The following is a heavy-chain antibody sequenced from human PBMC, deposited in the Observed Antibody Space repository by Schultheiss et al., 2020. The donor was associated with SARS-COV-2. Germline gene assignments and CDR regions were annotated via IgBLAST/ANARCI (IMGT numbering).Heavy chain of an antibody. V-gene: IGHV3-23*01. D-gene: IGHD2-2*01. Sequence: GGSLRLSCAVSGFTVSINYMSWVRQAPGKGLEWVSAISGSGGSTYYADSVKGRFTISRDNSKNTLYLQMNSLRAEDTAVYYCAKDSYCSSTSCRYYYYGMDVWGQGTTVTVSS. J-gene: IGHJ6*02. CDR3: AKDSYCSSTSCRYYYYGMDV. CDR1: GFTVSINY. CDR2: ISGSGGST.